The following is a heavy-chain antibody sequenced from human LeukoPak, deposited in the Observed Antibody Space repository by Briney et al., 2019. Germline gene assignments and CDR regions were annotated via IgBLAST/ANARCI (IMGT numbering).Heavy chain of an antibody. J-gene: IGHJ4*02. Sequence: GGSLRLSCTTSGFIFGNFGMHWVRQAPGKGLEWLAFILYNGDKKYYAESVKGRFTISRDNSKRTVFLQMNSLRAEDTAVYYCARDSRKQLVPFDYWGQGTLVTVSS. CDR3: ARDSRKQLVPFDY. D-gene: IGHD6-6*01. CDR1: GFIFGNFG. V-gene: IGHV3-30*02. CDR2: ILYNGDKK.